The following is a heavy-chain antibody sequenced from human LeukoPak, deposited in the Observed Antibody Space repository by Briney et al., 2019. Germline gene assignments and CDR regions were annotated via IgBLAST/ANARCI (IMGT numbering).Heavy chain of an antibody. CDR1: GYTFTGYY. J-gene: IGHJ4*02. CDR3: ARAALRYNWNYGRRYFDY. CDR2: INPNSGGT. D-gene: IGHD1-7*01. Sequence: GASVKVSCKASGYTFTGYYMHWVRQAPGQGLEWVGWINPNSGGTNYAQKFQGRVTMTRDTSISTAYMELSRLRSDDTAVYYCARAALRYNWNYGRRYFDYWGQGTLVTVSS. V-gene: IGHV1-2*02.